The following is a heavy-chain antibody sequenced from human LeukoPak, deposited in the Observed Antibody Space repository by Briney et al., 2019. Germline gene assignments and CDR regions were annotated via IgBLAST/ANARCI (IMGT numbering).Heavy chain of an antibody. CDR2: ISYDGSSK. Sequence: PGGSLRLSCAASGFTFSTYAMHWVRQAPGKGLEWVAVISYDGSSKYYADSVKGRFTISRDNSKNTLYLQMNSLRAEDTAVYYCAKGGYFDWLSVWGKGTTVTISS. J-gene: IGHJ6*04. V-gene: IGHV3-30*04. CDR3: AKGGYFDWLSV. D-gene: IGHD3-9*01. CDR1: GFTFSTYA.